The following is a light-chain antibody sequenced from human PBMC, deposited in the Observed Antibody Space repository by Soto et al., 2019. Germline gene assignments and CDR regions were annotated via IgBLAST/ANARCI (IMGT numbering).Light chain of an antibody. J-gene: IGKJ4*01. Sequence: EIVLTQSPGTLSLSPGERATLSCRASQSVSSSYLAWYQQRPGRAPRLLIYGASNRATGIPDRFSGSGSGTDFTLTISRLEPEDFAVYFCQQYGNSPLTFGGGTKVDIK. CDR2: GAS. V-gene: IGKV3-20*01. CDR1: QSVSSSY. CDR3: QQYGNSPLT.